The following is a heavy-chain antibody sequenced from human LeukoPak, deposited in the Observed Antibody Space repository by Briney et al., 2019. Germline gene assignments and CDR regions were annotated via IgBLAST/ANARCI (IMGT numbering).Heavy chain of an antibody. CDR2: MNPNSGNT. V-gene: IGHV1-8*01. CDR1: GYTSTSYD. Sequence: ASVKVSCKASGYTSTSYDINWVRQATGQGLEWMGWMNPNSGNTGYAQKFQGRVTMTRNTSISTAYMELSSLRSEDTAVYYCARGRRLRGWFDPWGQGTLVTVSS. D-gene: IGHD1-14*01. J-gene: IGHJ5*02. CDR3: ARGRRLRGWFDP.